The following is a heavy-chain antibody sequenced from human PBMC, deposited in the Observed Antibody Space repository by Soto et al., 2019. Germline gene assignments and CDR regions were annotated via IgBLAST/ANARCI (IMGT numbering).Heavy chain of an antibody. D-gene: IGHD2-15*01. V-gene: IGHV1-69*01. CDR1: GGTLINFA. CDR2: IIPGLDTP. Sequence: QIQLVQSGAEVKEPGSSVTVSCKASGGTLINFALSWVRQAPGQGLEWMGGIIPGLDTPNYARKFTDRVTFRADEYVVSIYMDMRRLRYEDTALYYCAIDKFDRPSYCSGGNCYGYHGLGLWGQGATGTVSS. CDR3: AIDKFDRPSYCSGGNCYGYHGLGL. J-gene: IGHJ6*02.